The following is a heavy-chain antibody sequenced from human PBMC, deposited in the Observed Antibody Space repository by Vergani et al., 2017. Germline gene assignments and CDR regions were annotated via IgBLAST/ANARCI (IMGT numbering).Heavy chain of an antibody. V-gene: IGHV3-33*01. J-gene: IGHJ5*02. CDR2: TWYDGNNK. CDR3: ARDLRLLYNRFDP. CDR1: GFTFNQYG. D-gene: IGHD1-14*01. Sequence: QVQLVESGGGVVQPGRSLRLSCAASGFTFNQYGMHWVRQAPGKGLEWVAVTWYDGNNKQYADSVKGRFTISRDNSKSTMCLQMNSLRDEDTGVYYCARDLRLLYNRFDPWGQGTLVTVSS.